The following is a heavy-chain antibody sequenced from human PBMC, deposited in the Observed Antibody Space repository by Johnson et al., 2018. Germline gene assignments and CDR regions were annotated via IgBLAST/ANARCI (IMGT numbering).Heavy chain of an antibody. V-gene: IGHV3-49*03. J-gene: IGHJ3*01. D-gene: IGHD3-22*01. CDR2: IRSKPYGGTT. CDR1: GFTFGDYG. Sequence: VQLVQSGGGLVQPGRSLRLSCTASGFTFGDYGMSWFRQAPGKGLEWVGFIRSKPYGGTTEYAASVKGRFTISRDDSKSIAYLQMNSLTAEDTAVYYCATYRVYYPTWGQGTMVTVSS. CDR3: ATYRVYYPT.